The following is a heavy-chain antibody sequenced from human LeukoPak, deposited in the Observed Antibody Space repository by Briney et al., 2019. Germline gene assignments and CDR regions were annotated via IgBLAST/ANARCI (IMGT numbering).Heavy chain of an antibody. CDR2: IYYSGST. CDR1: GGSISSSSYY. CDR3: ARRDVVVVAAHYGMDV. Sequence: PSENLSFNCTVSGGSISSSSYYWGWIRQPPGKGLEWIGSIYYSGSTYYNPSLKSRVTISVDTSKNQFSLKLSSVTAADTAVYYCARRDVVVVAAHYGMDVWGQGTTVTVSS. D-gene: IGHD2-15*01. V-gene: IGHV4-39*01. J-gene: IGHJ6*02.